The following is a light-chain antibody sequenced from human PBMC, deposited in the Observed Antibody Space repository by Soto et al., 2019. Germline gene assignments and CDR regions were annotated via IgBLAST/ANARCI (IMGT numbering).Light chain of an antibody. CDR2: DAS. V-gene: IGKV1-33*01. Sequence: DIQMPQSPSSLSASVGDRVPITCQASQDISNHLNWYQQKPGKAPKLLIYDASNLETGVPSRFSGSGSGTDFTVTISSLQPEEFATYSCQQYYNLPITVGQGTRLEIK. J-gene: IGKJ5*01. CDR1: QDISNH. CDR3: QQYYNLPIT.